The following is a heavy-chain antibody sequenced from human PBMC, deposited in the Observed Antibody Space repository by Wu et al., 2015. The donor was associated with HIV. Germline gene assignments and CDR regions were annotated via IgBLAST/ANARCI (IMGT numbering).Heavy chain of an antibody. CDR3: ARGSIIDMSTASYYYYVMDV. Sequence: QVQLVQSGAEVKKPGASVKVSCKASGYTFTSYGISWVRQAPGQGLEWMGWISAYNGNTNYAQKLQGRVTMTTDTSTSTAYMELSSLRSDDTAVYFCARGSIIDMSTASYYYYVMDVWGQGTTVTVSS. V-gene: IGHV1-18*01. CDR1: GYTFTSYG. CDR2: ISAYNGNT. J-gene: IGHJ6*02. D-gene: IGHD5-24*01.